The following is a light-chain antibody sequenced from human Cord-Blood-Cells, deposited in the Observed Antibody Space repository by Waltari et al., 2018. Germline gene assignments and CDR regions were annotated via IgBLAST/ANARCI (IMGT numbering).Light chain of an antibody. J-gene: IGKJ4*01. CDR3: QQYNSYSVT. V-gene: IGKV1-5*01. CDR2: DAS. Sequence: DIQMTQSPSTLSASVGDRVTITCRASQSIRSWLAWYPQKPGKAPKLLIYDASSLESGVPSRFSGSGSGTEFTLTISSLQPDDFATYYCQQYNSYSVTFGGGTKVEIK. CDR1: QSIRSW.